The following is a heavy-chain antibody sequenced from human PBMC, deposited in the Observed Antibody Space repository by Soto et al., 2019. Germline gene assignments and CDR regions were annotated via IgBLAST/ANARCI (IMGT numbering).Heavy chain of an antibody. V-gene: IGHV4-39*01. CDR1: GGSISSAPSY. D-gene: IGHD1-26*01. CDR3: VGLKSSTIISN. Sequence: PSETLSLTCTVAGGSISSAPSYWAWIRQPPGEGLEWIGHVFYDGRTSYSPSLRSRVSISADTSKNQFSLNLRSTTATDAAVYFSVGLKSSTIISNWGQGTLVTVSS. CDR2: VFYDGRT. J-gene: IGHJ4*02.